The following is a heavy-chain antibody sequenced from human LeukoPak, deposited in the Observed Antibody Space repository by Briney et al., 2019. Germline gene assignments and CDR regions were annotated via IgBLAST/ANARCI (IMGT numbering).Heavy chain of an antibody. D-gene: IGHD6-19*01. CDR2: MGGGGTT. CDR1: GFTFNNYV. Sequence: GGSLRLSCAASGFTFNNYVRSWVRQAPGKGLEWVSAMGGGGTTYYADYVKGRFTISRDTSKNTLYLQMNSLRAEDTAIYYCAKAGRPQAVAGWIDYWGQGTLVTVSS. J-gene: IGHJ4*02. V-gene: IGHV3-23*01. CDR3: AKAGRPQAVAGWIDY.